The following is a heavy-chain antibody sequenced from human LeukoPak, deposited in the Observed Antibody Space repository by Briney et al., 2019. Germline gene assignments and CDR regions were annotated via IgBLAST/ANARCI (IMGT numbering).Heavy chain of an antibody. CDR1: GFTFSSYG. V-gene: IGHV3-30*02. D-gene: IGHD1-14*01. CDR2: IRYDGSNK. Sequence: GGTLRLSCAASGFTFSSYGMHWVRQAPGKGLEWVAFIRYDGSNKYYADSVKGRFTISRDNSKNTLYLQMNSLRAEDTAVYYCARETVGGISAFDIWGQGTMVTVSS. CDR3: ARETVGGISAFDI. J-gene: IGHJ3*02.